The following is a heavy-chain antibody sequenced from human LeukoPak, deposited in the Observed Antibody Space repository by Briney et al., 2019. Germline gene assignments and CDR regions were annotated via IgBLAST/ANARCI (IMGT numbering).Heavy chain of an antibody. CDR3: ARDQEQLVPPFDY. D-gene: IGHD6-13*01. J-gene: IGHJ4*02. Sequence: GGSLRLSCGASGFTFSPFWMHWVRQSPGKGLVWVSRINHDGSDAIYADSVKGRFAISRDNAKNTLYLQMNSLRADDTAVYYCARDQEQLVPPFDYWGQGTLVTVSS. CDR1: GFTFSPFW. V-gene: IGHV3-74*01. CDR2: INHDGSDA.